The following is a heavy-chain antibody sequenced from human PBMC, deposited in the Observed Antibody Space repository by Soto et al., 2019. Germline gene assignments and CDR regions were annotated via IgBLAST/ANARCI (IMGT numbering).Heavy chain of an antibody. J-gene: IGHJ4*02. Sequence: QVQLVESGGGVVQPGRSLRLSCAASGFTFSSYGMHWVRQAPGKGLEWVAVIWYDGSKKYYADSVKGRFTISRDNSKNTLYLQMNRLRAEDTAVYYCARNDCGYSYGCVVYWGQGTLVTVSS. V-gene: IGHV3-33*01. D-gene: IGHD5-18*01. CDR1: GFTFSSYG. CDR2: IWYDGSKK. CDR3: ARNDCGYSYGCVVY.